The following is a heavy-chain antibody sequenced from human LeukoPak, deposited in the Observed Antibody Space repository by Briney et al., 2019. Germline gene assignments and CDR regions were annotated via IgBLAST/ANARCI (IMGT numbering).Heavy chain of an antibody. CDR3: ACWTYYYDSSGYYYWFDP. CDR1: GGSISSYY. D-gene: IGHD3-22*01. J-gene: IGHJ5*02. CDR2: IYTSGST. V-gene: IGHV4-4*09. Sequence: SETLSLTCTVPGGSISSYYWSWLRQPPGKGLEWIGYIYTSGSTNYNPSLKSRVTISVDTSKNQFSLKLSSVTAADTAVYYCACWTYYYDSSGYYYWFDPWGQGTLVTVSS.